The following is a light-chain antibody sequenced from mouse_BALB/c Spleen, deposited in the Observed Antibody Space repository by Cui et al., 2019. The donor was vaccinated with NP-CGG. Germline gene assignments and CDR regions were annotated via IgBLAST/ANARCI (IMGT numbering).Light chain of an antibody. CDR2: GTN. V-gene: IGLV1*01. CDR1: TGAVTTSNY. CDR3: ALWYSNHWV. J-gene: IGLJ1*01. Sequence: QAVVTQEYALTKSPGKTVTLTCRSSTGAVTTSNYANWVQEKPDHLFTGLIGGTNNRAPGVPPRFSGSLIGDKAALTITGAQTEDEAIYFCALWYSNHWVFGGGTKLTVL.